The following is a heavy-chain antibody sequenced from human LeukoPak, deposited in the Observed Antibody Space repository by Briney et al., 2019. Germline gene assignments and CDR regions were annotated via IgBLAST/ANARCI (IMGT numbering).Heavy chain of an antibody. Sequence: PGTSLRLSCAASGFTFSTYAMHWVRQAPGKGLEWVAVISYDGSNKYNADSVKGRFTISRDNSKNTLFLQMNSLRPDDTAMYYCARDRDYGGTSGGIDYWGQGTLVTVSS. CDR2: ISYDGSNK. J-gene: IGHJ4*02. CDR3: ARDRDYGGTSGGIDY. D-gene: IGHD4-23*01. CDR1: GFTFSTYA. V-gene: IGHV3-30*01.